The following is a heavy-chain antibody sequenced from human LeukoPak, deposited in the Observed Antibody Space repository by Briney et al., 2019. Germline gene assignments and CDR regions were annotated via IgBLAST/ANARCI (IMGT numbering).Heavy chain of an antibody. D-gene: IGHD4-23*01. Sequence: PGGSLRLSCAASGFTFSVYGMYWVRQPPGKGLEWVALISYDGTDKYHVDSVKGRFTISRDNSKNTLYLQMNSLRAEDTAVYYCAKDRANTGNSMIDYWGQGTLVTVSS. CDR1: GFTFSVYG. CDR2: ISYDGTDK. CDR3: AKDRANTGNSMIDY. J-gene: IGHJ4*02. V-gene: IGHV3-30*18.